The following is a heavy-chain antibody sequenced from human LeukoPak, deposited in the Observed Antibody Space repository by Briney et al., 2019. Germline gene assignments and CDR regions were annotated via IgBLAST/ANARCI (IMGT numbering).Heavy chain of an antibody. CDR2: ISGSGGST. V-gene: IGHV3-23*01. CDR3: AKASGSGSFDY. D-gene: IGHD3-10*01. J-gene: IGHJ4*02. CDR1: GFTFSSYN. Sequence: GGSLRLSCAASGFTFSSYNMNWVRQAPGKGLEWVSGISGSGGSTYYADSVKGRFTISRDNSKNTLYLQMNSLRAEDTAVYYCAKASGSGSFDYWGQGTLSPSPQ.